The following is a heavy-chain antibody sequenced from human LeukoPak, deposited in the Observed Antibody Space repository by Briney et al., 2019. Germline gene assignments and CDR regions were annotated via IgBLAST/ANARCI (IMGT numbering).Heavy chain of an antibody. Sequence: ASVKVSCKASGYTFTSYAMNWVRQAPGQGLEWMGWINTNTGNPTYAQGFTGRFVFSLDPSVSTAYLQISSLKAEDTAVYYCTTDRYYDNSELQFQHWGQGTLVTVSS. CDR1: GYTFTSYA. V-gene: IGHV7-4-1*02. J-gene: IGHJ1*01. CDR3: TTDRYYDNSELQFQH. CDR2: INTNTGNP. D-gene: IGHD3-22*01.